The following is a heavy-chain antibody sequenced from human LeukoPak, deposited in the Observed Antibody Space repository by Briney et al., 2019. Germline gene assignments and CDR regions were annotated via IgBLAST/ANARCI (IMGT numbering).Heavy chain of an antibody. CDR1: GFTISIYA. CDR2: ISVSVGST. Sequence: GASVRLSHAASGFTISIYAMRWVRQAPGRGREWVSAISVSVGSTYYADSVKGRFTISRDNSKNTLYLQMNSLRAEDTAVYDCAKERVGWPLVPYYFDYWGQGTLVTVSS. D-gene: IGHD6-6*01. J-gene: IGHJ4*02. CDR3: AKERVGWPLVPYYFDY. V-gene: IGHV3-23*01.